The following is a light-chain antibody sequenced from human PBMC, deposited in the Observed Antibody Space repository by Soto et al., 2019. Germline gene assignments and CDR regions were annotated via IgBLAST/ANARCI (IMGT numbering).Light chain of an antibody. V-gene: IGKV3-15*01. CDR1: QSVSAN. J-gene: IGKJ5*01. Sequence: EIVMTQSPATLSVSPGERATLSCRASQSVSANVVWYQQKPGQAPRLLIYGASTRATGIPARFSGSGSGTEFTLTISSLQSEDFAVYYCQQYDNWPPITFGQGTRLEIK. CDR3: QQYDNWPPIT. CDR2: GAS.